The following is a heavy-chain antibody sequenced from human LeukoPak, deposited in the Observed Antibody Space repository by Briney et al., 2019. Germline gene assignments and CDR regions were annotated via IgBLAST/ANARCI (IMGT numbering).Heavy chain of an antibody. CDR3: AKLDYGDYRPSYVDY. J-gene: IGHJ4*02. Sequence: GGSLRLSCAASGFTFSSYSMNWVRQAPGKGLEWVSYISSSSSTIYYADSVKGRFTISRDNAKNSLYLQMNSLRAEDTAVYYCAKLDYGDYRPSYVDYWGQGTLVTVSS. CDR2: ISSSSSTI. D-gene: IGHD4-17*01. V-gene: IGHV3-48*01. CDR1: GFTFSSYS.